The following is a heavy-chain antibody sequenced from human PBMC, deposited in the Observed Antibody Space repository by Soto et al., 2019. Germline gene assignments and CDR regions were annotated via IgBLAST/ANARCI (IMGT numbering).Heavy chain of an antibody. CDR1: GDSIRSSSY. CDR3: RRSSRYSTDV. V-gene: IGHV4-39*01. D-gene: IGHD6-13*01. Sequence: QLPLQESGPGLVKPSETLSLTCTVSGDSIRSSSYWGWIRQPPGKGLEWIGSIYSTGNTYYNPSLNSQVTISVDTSKNPFSLNVISVTAADTAVYYCRRSSRYSTDVWGQGTTVTVSS. J-gene: IGHJ6*02. CDR2: IYSTGNT.